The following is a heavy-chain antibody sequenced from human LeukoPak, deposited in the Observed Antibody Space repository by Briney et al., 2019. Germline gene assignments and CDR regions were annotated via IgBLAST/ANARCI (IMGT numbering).Heavy chain of an antibody. CDR1: GFSFSIYG. CDR3: AKGGPFSTSSQKYFDP. D-gene: IGHD6-6*01. Sequence: GGSLRLSCAASGFSFSIYGMTWVRQAPGKGLEWVSSIDGSGGEIHYADSVKGRFTISRDNSKNTVYLQMNSLRDEDTAVFYCAKGGPFSTSSQKYFDPWGRGSLVIVS. J-gene: IGHJ5*02. V-gene: IGHV3-23*01. CDR2: IDGSGGEI.